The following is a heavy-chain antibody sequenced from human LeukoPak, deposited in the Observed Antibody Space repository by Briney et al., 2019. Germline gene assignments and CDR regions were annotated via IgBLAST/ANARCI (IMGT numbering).Heavy chain of an antibody. CDR3: ARTPHYYDSSGYYNDY. CDR1: GGSISSYY. V-gene: IGHV4-59*01. CDR2: IYYSGST. Sequence: PSETLSLTCTVSGGSISSYYWSWIRQPPGKGLEWIGNIYYSGSTNYNPSLKSRVTISVDTSKNQFSLKLSSVTAADTAVYYCARTPHYYDSSGYYNDYWGQGTLVTVSS. J-gene: IGHJ4*02. D-gene: IGHD3-22*01.